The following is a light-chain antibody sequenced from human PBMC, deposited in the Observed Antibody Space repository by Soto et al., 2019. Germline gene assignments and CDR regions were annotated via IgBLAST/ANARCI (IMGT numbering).Light chain of an antibody. J-gene: IGKJ3*01. CDR2: AAS. CDR1: QGISNY. CDR3: QKYNSAPQLT. Sequence: DIPMTQSPSSLSASVGDRVTITCRASQGISNYLAWYQQKPGKVPKLLIYAASTLPSGVPSRFSGSGSGTDFTLTISSLEPEDVATYYCQKYNSAPQLTFGPGTKVDIK. V-gene: IGKV1-27*01.